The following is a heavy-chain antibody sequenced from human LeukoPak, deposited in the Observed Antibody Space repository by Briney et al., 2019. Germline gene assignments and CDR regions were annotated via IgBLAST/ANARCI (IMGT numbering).Heavy chain of an antibody. V-gene: IGHV4-39*01. CDR3: ARLGVSGFYPDY. Sequence: SETLSLTCTVSGVSISSSSYYWGWIRQPPGKGLEWIGSIYYSRSTYYNPSLKRRVNLSVDTSKNQFSLKRSSVTAADTAVYYCARLGVSGFYPDYWAQGTLVTVSS. CDR1: GVSISSSSYY. J-gene: IGHJ4*02. D-gene: IGHD5-12*01. CDR2: IYYSRST.